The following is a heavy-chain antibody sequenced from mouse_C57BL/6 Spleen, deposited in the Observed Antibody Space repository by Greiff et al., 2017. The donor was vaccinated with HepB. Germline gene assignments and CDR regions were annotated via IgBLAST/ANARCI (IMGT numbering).Heavy chain of an antibody. CDR2: ILPGSGST. D-gene: IGHD1-1*01. Sequence: QVQLQQSGAELMKPGASVKLSCKATGYTFTGYWIEWVKQRPGHGLEWIGEILPGSGSTNHNEKFKGKATFTADTSSNTAYMQLSSLTTEDSAIYYCARRERLYYADFDYWGQGTTLTVSS. J-gene: IGHJ2*01. CDR3: ARRERLYYADFDY. CDR1: GYTFTGYW. V-gene: IGHV1-9*01.